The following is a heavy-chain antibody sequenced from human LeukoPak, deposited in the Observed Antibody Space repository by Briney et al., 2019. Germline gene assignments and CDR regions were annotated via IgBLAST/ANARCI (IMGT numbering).Heavy chain of an antibody. V-gene: IGHV3-30*02. CDR3: AKEFRGARAMVRGVLSLDY. J-gene: IGHJ4*02. D-gene: IGHD3-10*01. Sequence: GGSLRLSCAASGFTFSSYGMHWVRQAPGKGLEWVAFIRYDGSNKYYADSVKGRFTISRDNSKNTLYLQMNSLRAEDTAVYYCAKEFRGARAMVRGVLSLDYWGQGTLVTVSS. CDR2: IRYDGSNK. CDR1: GFTFSSYG.